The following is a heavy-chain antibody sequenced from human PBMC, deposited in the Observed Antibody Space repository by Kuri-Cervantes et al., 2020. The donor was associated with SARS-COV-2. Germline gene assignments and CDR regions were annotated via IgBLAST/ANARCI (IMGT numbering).Heavy chain of an antibody. CDR2: IRYDGSNK. Sequence: GESLKISCAASGFTFSSYWMHWVRQAPGKGLEWVAFIRYDGSNKYYADSVKGRFTISRDNSKNTLYLQMNSLRAEDTAVYYCARDHGVLRFLEWLSINYFDFWGQGTLVTVSS. CDR3: ARDHGVLRFLEWLSINYFDF. CDR1: GFTFSSYW. V-gene: IGHV3-30*02. J-gene: IGHJ4*02. D-gene: IGHD3-3*01.